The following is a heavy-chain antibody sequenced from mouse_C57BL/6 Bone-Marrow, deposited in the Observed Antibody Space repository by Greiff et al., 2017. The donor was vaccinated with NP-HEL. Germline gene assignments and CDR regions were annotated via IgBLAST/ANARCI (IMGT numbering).Heavy chain of an antibody. Sequence: EVKLMESGGGLVQPGGSLKLSCAASGFTFSDYYMYWVRQTPEKRLEWVAYISNGGGSTYYPDTVKGRFTISRDNAKNTLYLQMSRLKSEDTAMYYCAGRLRPYYYAMDYWGQGTSVTVSS. J-gene: IGHJ4*01. D-gene: IGHD1-2*01. CDR1: GFTFSDYY. CDR2: ISNGGGST. CDR3: AGRLRPYYYAMDY. V-gene: IGHV5-12*01.